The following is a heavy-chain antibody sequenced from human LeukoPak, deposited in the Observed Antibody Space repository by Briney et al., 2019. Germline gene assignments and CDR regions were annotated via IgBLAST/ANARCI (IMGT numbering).Heavy chain of an antibody. Sequence: SETLSLTCTVSGGSISSYYWSWIRQPPGKGLEWIGYIYYSGSTNYNPSLKSRVIISVDTSKKQLSLKLSSVTAADTAVYYCARSSRGSVALLTIYGMDVWGQGTTITVSS. J-gene: IGHJ6*02. V-gene: IGHV4-59*01. CDR2: IYYSGST. CDR1: GGSISSYY. CDR3: ARSSRGSVALLTIYGMDV. D-gene: IGHD3-10*01.